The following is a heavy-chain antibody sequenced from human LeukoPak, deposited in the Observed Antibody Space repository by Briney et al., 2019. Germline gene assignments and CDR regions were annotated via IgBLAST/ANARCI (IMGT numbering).Heavy chain of an antibody. CDR2: IYYSGST. CDR3: ARLAMYSSGWSILDY. CDR1: GVSISNYH. Sequence: PSETLSLTCTVSGVSISNYHWSWIWQPPGKGLEWIGWIYYSGSTSYNPSLKSRVTISVDTSKNQFSLQMNSVTAADTAVFYCARLAMYSSGWSILDYWGQGALVTVSS. D-gene: IGHD6-13*01. V-gene: IGHV4-59*08. J-gene: IGHJ4*02.